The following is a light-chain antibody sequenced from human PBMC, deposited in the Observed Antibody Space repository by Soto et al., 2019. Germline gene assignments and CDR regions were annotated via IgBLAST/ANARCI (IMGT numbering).Light chain of an antibody. CDR2: GAS. CDR3: QQYNNWPPLYT. CDR1: QSISSN. J-gene: IGKJ2*01. Sequence: EIVMTQSPATLSMSPGERATLSCRASQSISSNLAWYQQKPGQAPRLLIYGASTRATGIPARFSGSGSGTDFTLTISSLQSEDVAIYYCQQYNNWPPLYTFGQGTKLENK. V-gene: IGKV3-15*01.